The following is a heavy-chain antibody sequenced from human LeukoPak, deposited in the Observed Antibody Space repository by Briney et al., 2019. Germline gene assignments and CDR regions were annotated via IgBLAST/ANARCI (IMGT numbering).Heavy chain of an antibody. Sequence: PGGSLRLSCAASGFTFSSYAMHWVRQAPGKGLEWVAVISYDGSNKYYADSVKGRFTISRDNSKNTLYLQMNSLRAEDTAVYYCARAKEDYYDSSGYPGYFDLWGRGTLVTVSS. CDR2: ISYDGSNK. CDR3: ARAKEDYYDSSGYPGYFDL. CDR1: GFTFSSYA. J-gene: IGHJ2*01. D-gene: IGHD3-22*01. V-gene: IGHV3-30-3*01.